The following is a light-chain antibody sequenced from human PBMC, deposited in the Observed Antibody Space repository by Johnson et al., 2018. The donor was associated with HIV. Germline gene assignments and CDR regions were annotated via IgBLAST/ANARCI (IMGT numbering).Light chain of an antibody. CDR1: SSNIGNNY. CDR3: GTWDNSLSTGAV. CDR2: ENN. J-gene: IGLJ1*01. V-gene: IGLV1-51*01. Sequence: HSVLTQPPSVSAAPGQKVTISCSGSSSNIGNNYVSWYQQLPGTAPKLLIYENNKRPSGIPDRFSGSKYGTSATLGIAGLQTGDEADYYCGTWDNSLSTGAVFGTGTKVTVL.